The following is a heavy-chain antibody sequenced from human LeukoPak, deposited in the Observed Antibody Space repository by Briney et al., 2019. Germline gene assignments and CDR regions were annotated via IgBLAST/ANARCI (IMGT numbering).Heavy chain of an antibody. J-gene: IGHJ4*02. Sequence: EASVKVSCKTSGDTFSSYTINWVRQAPGEGLEWMGGIIPIFQTTNYAQRFKGRVTITADKSTYIAYVELSSLRYEDTAVYYCARDFGYSSSWYWGCDYWGQGTLVTVSS. CDR2: IIPIFQTT. D-gene: IGHD6-13*01. V-gene: IGHV1-69*06. CDR3: ARDFGYSSSWYWGCDY. CDR1: GDTFSSYT.